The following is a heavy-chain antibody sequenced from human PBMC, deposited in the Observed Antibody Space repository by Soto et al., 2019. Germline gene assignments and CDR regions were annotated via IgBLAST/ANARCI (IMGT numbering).Heavy chain of an antibody. D-gene: IGHD3-3*01. CDR2: ISGSGGST. Sequence: EVQLLESGGGLVQPGGSLRLSCAASGFTFSSYAMSWVRQAPGKGLEWVSAISGSGGSTYYADSVKGRFTISRDNSKNTLYLQMNSLRAEDTAVYYCAKDRSSGDFWSGYYSSVNWFDPWGQGTLVTVSS. CDR3: AKDRSSGDFWSGYYSSVNWFDP. CDR1: GFTFSSYA. J-gene: IGHJ5*02. V-gene: IGHV3-23*01.